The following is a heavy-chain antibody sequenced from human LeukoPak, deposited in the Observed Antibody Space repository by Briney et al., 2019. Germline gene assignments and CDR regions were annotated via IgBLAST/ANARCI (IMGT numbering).Heavy chain of an antibody. J-gene: IGHJ4*02. CDR2: IRYDGSNK. V-gene: IGHV3-30*02. D-gene: IGHD6-13*01. CDR1: GFTFSSYG. CDR3: ARDCRLEQLVEVCFDY. Sequence: PGGSLRLSCAASGFTFSSYGMHWVRQAPGKGLEWVAFIRYDGSNKYYADSVKGRFTISRDNSKNTLYLQMNSLRAEDTAVYYCARDCRLEQLVEVCFDYWGQGTLVTVSS.